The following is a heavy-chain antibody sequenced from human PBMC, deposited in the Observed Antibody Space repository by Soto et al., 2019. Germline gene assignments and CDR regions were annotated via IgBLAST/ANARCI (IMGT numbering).Heavy chain of an antibody. V-gene: IGHV3-21*01. D-gene: IGHD4-17*01. CDR2: ISSSSSYI. CDR1: GFTFSSYS. Sequence: GGSLRLSCAASGFTFSSYSMNWVRQAPGKGLEWVSSISSSSSYIYYADSVKGRFTISRDNAKNSLYLQMNSLRAEDTAVYYCARTDSASDYGDYAFDYWGQGTLVTVSS. J-gene: IGHJ4*02. CDR3: ARTDSASDYGDYAFDY.